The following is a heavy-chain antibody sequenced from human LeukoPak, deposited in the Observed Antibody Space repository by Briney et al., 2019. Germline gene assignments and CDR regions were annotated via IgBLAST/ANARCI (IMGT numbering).Heavy chain of an antibody. CDR3: ARDEGFVVVIAIQL. J-gene: IGHJ4*02. Sequence: PGGSLRLSCAASGFTFSSYAMHWVRQAPGKGREWVAVISYDGSNKYYADSVKGRFTISRDNSKNTLYLQMNSLRAEDTAVYYCARDEGFVVVIAIQLWVQGTLVTVSS. D-gene: IGHD2-21*01. V-gene: IGHV3-30-3*01. CDR2: ISYDGSNK. CDR1: GFTFSSYA.